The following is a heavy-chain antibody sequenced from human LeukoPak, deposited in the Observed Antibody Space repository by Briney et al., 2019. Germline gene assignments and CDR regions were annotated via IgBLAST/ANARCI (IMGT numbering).Heavy chain of an antibody. J-gene: IGHJ4*02. Sequence: GASVKVSCKASGYTFTSYGISWVRQAPGQGLEWMGWISAYNGNTNYAQKLQGRVTMTTDTSTSTAYMELRSLRSDDTAVYYCARDSDPNDYGDLFDYWGQGTLVTVSP. CDR3: ARDSDPNDYGDLFDY. D-gene: IGHD4-17*01. CDR1: GYTFTSYG. V-gene: IGHV1-18*01. CDR2: ISAYNGNT.